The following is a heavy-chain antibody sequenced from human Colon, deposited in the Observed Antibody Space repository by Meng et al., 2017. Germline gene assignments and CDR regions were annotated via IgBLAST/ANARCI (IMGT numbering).Heavy chain of an antibody. CDR2: ISSTGSTI. CDR3: ARDVPSLVATTTFYYYYGMDV. Sequence: GESLKISCVASGFNFGVYEMNWVRQAPGKGLEWISYISSTGSTIFYAGSVKGRFTISRDNGRNSVYLEMNSLRVEDTAVYYCARDVPSLVATTTFYYYYGMDVWGQGTAVTVSS. CDR1: GFNFGVYE. J-gene: IGHJ6*02. D-gene: IGHD5-12*01. V-gene: IGHV3-48*03.